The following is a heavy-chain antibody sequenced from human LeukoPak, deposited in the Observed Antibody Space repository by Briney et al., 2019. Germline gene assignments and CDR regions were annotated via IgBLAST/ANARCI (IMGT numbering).Heavy chain of an antibody. J-gene: IGHJ4*02. V-gene: IGHV3-48*01. CDR2: ISSTSTTI. D-gene: IGHD3-16*01. Sequence: TGGSLRLSCAASGFTFSSYSMNWVRQAPGKGLEWVSYISSTSTTIYYRDSVKGRFTISRDAAKNSLYLQMSSLRAEDTAVYYCARTQTYAYFDYWGQGALVTVSS. CDR3: ARTQTYAYFDY. CDR1: GFTFSSYS.